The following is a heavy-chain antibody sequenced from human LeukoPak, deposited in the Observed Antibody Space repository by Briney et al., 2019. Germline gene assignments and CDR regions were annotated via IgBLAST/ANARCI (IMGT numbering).Heavy chain of an antibody. J-gene: IGHJ5*02. Sequence: SETLSLTCTVSGDSISSYYWSWIRQPAGKGLEWIGRIYTSGSTNYNPSLKSRVTMSVDTSKNQFSLKLSSVTAADTAVYYCARIAGYYYGSGSYATKNWFDPWGQGTLVTVSS. CDR1: GDSISSYY. V-gene: IGHV4-4*07. CDR3: ARIAGYYYGSGSYATKNWFDP. D-gene: IGHD3-10*01. CDR2: IYTSGST.